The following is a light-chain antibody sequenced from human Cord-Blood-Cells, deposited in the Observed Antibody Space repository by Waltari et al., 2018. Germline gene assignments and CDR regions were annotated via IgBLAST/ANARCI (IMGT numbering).Light chain of an antibody. CDR2: GAS. CDR3: QQYNNWPLT. Sequence: ELVMTQSPATLSVSPGERATLSCRASQSVSSNLAWYQQKPGQAPRLLIYGASTRATGIPARFSGSGSGTEFTLTISSLQSEDCAVYYCQQYNNWPLTFGGGTKVEIK. V-gene: IGKV3-15*01. J-gene: IGKJ4*01. CDR1: QSVSSN.